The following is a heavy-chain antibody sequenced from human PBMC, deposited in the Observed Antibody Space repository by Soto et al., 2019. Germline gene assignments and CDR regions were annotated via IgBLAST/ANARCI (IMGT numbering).Heavy chain of an antibody. CDR2: INPNSGGT. CDR3: ARDSSPADYSSSWYVPLGMAV. J-gene: IGHJ6*02. CDR1: GYTFTGYY. D-gene: IGHD6-13*01. Sequence: ASVKVSCKASGYTFTGYYMHWVRQAPGQGLEWMGWINPNSGGTNYAQKFQGWVTMTRDTSISTAYMELSRLRSDDTAVYYCARDSSPADYSSSWYVPLGMAVWGQGTTVTVSS. V-gene: IGHV1-2*04.